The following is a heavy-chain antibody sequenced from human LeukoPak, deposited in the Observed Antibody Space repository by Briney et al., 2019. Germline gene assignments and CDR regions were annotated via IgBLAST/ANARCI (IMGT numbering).Heavy chain of an antibody. D-gene: IGHD3-22*01. CDR3: AKDPGYYHDSSAYYEY. CDR2: ISGSGSST. V-gene: IGHV3-23*01. J-gene: IGHJ4*02. CDR1: GFTFSSYA. Sequence: GGSLRLSCAASGFTFSSYAMSWVRQAPGKGLEWVPDISGSGSSTYYADSVKGRFTISRDNSKNTPFLQMNSLRAEDTALYYCAKDPGYYHDSSAYYEYWGQGTLVIVSS.